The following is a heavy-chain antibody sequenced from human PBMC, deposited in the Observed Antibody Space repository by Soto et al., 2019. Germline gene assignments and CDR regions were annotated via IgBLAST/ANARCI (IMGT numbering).Heavy chain of an antibody. CDR3: ATQEVGGSYVYTFDP. Sequence: QLQLQESGPGLVKPSETLSLTCTVSGGSISSSNYYWGWIRQPPGKGLEWIGSIYYSGSNYYNPYIKNRVTISVDTSKNKFSLKLSSLTAADTAVYYCATQEVGGSYVYTFDPWGQGTLVTVSS. V-gene: IGHV4-39*01. D-gene: IGHD1-26*01. J-gene: IGHJ5*02. CDR2: IYYSGSN. CDR1: GGSISSSNYY.